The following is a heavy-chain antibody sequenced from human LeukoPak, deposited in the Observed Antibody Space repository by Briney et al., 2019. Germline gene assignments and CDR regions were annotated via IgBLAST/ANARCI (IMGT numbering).Heavy chain of an antibody. CDR2: ISWNSGSI. CDR1: GFTFADYT. Sequence: GRSLRLSCAASGFTFADYTMHWVRQAPGKGREWVSGISWNSGSIGYADSVKGRFTISRDNAKNSLYLQMNSLRAEDTALYYCAKDSRSGYYSLFDYWGQGTLVTVSS. D-gene: IGHD3-3*01. V-gene: IGHV3-9*01. CDR3: AKDSRSGYYSLFDY. J-gene: IGHJ4*02.